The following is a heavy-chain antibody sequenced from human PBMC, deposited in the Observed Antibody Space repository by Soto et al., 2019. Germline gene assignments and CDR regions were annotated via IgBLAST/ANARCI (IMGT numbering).Heavy chain of an antibody. J-gene: IGHJ2*01. D-gene: IGHD6-19*01. CDR1: GFTFSSYW. Sequence: GGSLRLSCAASGFTFSSYWMSWVRQAPGKGLEWVANIKQDGSEKYYVDSVKGRFTISRDNAKNSLYLQMNSLRAEDTAVYYCARVTAVAGTPSYWYFDLWGRGTLVTVSS. V-gene: IGHV3-7*01. CDR2: IKQDGSEK. CDR3: ARVTAVAGTPSYWYFDL.